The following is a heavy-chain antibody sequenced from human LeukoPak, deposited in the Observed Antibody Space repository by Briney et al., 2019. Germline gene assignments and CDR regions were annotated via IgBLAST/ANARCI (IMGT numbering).Heavy chain of an antibody. D-gene: IGHD4-17*01. CDR2: ISYDGSNK. CDR1: GFTFSSYG. Sequence: GRSLRLSCAASGFTFSSYGMHWVRQAPGKGLEWVAVISYDGSNKCYADSVKGRFTISRDNSKNTLYLQMNSLRAEDTAVYYCAGGDYGSLGYWGQGTLVTVSS. CDR3: AGGDYGSLGY. J-gene: IGHJ4*02. V-gene: IGHV3-30*03.